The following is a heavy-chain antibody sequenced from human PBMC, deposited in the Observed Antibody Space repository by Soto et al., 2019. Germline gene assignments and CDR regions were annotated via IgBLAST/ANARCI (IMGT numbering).Heavy chain of an antibody. Sequence: DVQLLESGGDLAQPGGSLRLSCEASGFTFNNYAIAWVRQAPGKGLEWVSGITSSGAAYYADSVKGLLTISRDNSKNTLYLQMNSLRAEDTAVYYCAKGESSVSARDFDPWGQGTLVTVSS. V-gene: IGHV3-23*01. CDR2: ITSSGAA. CDR3: AKGESSVSARDFDP. D-gene: IGHD3-22*01. J-gene: IGHJ5*02. CDR1: GFTFNNYA.